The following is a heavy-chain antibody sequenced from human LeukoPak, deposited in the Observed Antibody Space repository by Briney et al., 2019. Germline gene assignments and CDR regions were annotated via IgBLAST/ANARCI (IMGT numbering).Heavy chain of an antibody. CDR1: GFTFSNAW. CDR2: IKRKTDRRTT. D-gene: IGHD1-26*01. J-gene: IGHJ3*01. CDR3: TSKIVGWSAFDV. Sequence: GGSLRLSCAASGFTFSNAWMSWVRQAPGEWLGWIDRIKRKTDRRTTEYAAPVKGRFTITRDDSRNTLYLQMNSLKTDDTAVYYCTSKIVGWSAFDVWGRGTMVTVSS. V-gene: IGHV3-15*01.